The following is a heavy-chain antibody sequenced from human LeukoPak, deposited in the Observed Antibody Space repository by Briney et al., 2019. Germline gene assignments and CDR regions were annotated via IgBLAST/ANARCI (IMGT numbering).Heavy chain of an antibody. CDR1: GFTFDDYA. D-gene: IGHD3-22*01. Sequence: GGSLRLSCAAPGFTFDDYAMHWVRQAPGKGLEWVSGISWSSGSIGYADSVKGRFTISRDNAKNSLYLQMNSLGAEDTALYYCAKDIGYYDSSGLEDWGQETLVTVSS. CDR2: ISWSSGSI. J-gene: IGHJ4*02. CDR3: AKDIGYYDSSGLED. V-gene: IGHV3-9*01.